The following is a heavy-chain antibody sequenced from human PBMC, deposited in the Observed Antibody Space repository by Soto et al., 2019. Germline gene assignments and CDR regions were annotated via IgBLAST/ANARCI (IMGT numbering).Heavy chain of an antibody. V-gene: IGHV3-48*01. J-gene: IGHJ3*02. Sequence: EVQLVESGGGLVQPGGSLRLSCAASGFTFSSYSMNWVRQAPGKGLEWVSYISSSSSTIYYADSVKGRFTISRDNAKNSLYLQMNSLRAEDTAVCYCARDRPGVLRYSSGHAFDIWGQGTMVTVSS. CDR3: ARDRPGVLRYSSGHAFDI. CDR1: GFTFSSYS. CDR2: ISSSSSTI. D-gene: IGHD3-9*01.